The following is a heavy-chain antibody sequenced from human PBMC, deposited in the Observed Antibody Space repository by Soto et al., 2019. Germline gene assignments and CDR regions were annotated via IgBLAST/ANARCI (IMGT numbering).Heavy chain of an antibody. D-gene: IGHD3-16*01. J-gene: IGHJ6*02. CDR1: GFTFSSYS. V-gene: IGHV3-21*01. Sequence: GGSLRLSCAASGFTFSSYSMNWVRQAPGKGLEWVSSISSSSSYIYYADSVKGRFTISRDNAKNSLYLQMNSLRAEDTAVYYCARDGAITFGGVILEVPYGMDVWGQGTTVTVSS. CDR2: ISSSSSYI. CDR3: ARDGAITFGGVILEVPYGMDV.